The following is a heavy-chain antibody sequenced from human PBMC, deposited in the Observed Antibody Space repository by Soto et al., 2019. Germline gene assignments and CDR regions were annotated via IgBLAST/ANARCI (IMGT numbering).Heavy chain of an antibody. J-gene: IGHJ3*01. CDR1: GGSISRGDYY. CDR3: ARQVTDDAFDV. D-gene: IGHD2-21*02. V-gene: IGHV4-30-4*01. CDR2: ITYSGSI. Sequence: ASETLSLTCTVSGGSISRGDYYWTWIRHPPGKGLEWIGYITYSGSIYYNPSLKSRLSISVDTSKNQFSLELSFMTAADTAMYYCARQVTDDAFDVWGLGTMVTVSS.